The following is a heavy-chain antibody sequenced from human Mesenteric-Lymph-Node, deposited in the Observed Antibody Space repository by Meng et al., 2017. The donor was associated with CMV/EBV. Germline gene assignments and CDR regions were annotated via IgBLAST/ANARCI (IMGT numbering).Heavy chain of an antibody. CDR3: ARDPGFWSGYCDS. CDR2: VSYDGSNK. J-gene: IGHJ4*02. CDR1: GFTFSLYA. D-gene: IGHD3-3*01. V-gene: IGHV3-30*01. Sequence: ASGFTFSLYALHWVRQAPGKGLEWVAVVSYDGSNKYYADPVKGRFTISRDNSKNTLYLQMNSLRAEDTAVYYCARDPGFWSGYCDSWGQGTLVTVSS.